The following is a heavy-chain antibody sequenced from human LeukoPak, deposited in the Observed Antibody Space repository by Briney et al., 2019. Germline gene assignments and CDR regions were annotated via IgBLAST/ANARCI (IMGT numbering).Heavy chain of an antibody. J-gene: IGHJ4*02. D-gene: IGHD3-22*01. CDR3: ARDVQGPYDSSGYPDY. Sequence: GSLRLSCAAPGFTFSSYSMNWVRQAPGKGLEWVSSISSSSSYIYYADSVKGRFTISRDNAKNSLYLQMNSLRAEDTAVYYCARDVQGPYDSSGYPDYWGKGTLVTVSS. CDR2: ISSSSSYI. CDR1: GFTFSSYS. V-gene: IGHV3-21*01.